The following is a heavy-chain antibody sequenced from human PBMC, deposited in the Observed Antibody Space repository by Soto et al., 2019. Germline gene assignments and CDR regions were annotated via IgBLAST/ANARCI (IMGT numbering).Heavy chain of an antibody. J-gene: IGHJ5*02. Sequence: ASVKVSCKASGYTFTSYGISWVRQAPGQGLEWMGWISAYNGNTNYAQKLQGRVTMTTDTSTSTAYMELRSLRSDDTAVYYCARGGTIFGVAQGFDPWGQGXLVTVYS. D-gene: IGHD3-3*01. CDR3: ARGGTIFGVAQGFDP. V-gene: IGHV1-18*01. CDR1: GYTFTSYG. CDR2: ISAYNGNT.